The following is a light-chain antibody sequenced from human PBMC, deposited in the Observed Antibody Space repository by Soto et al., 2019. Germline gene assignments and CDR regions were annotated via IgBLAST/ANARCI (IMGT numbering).Light chain of an antibody. V-gene: IGKV3-11*01. J-gene: IGKJ2*01. CDR2: DAS. CDR3: QQRSNWP. CDR1: QSVSSY. Sequence: EIVLTQSPATLSLSPGERATLSCRASQSVSSYLAWYQQKTGQAPRLLIYDASNRATGIPARFSGSGSGTDFTLTISSLEPEDFAVYYCQQRSNWPFGQGTKLEIK.